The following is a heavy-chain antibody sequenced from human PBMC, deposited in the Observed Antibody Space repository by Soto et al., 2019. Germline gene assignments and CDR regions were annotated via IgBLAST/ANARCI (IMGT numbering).Heavy chain of an antibody. CDR2: IYYSGST. Sequence: SETLSLTCTVSGGSISSSNYYWGWVRQPPGKGLEWIGSIYYSGSTYHNPSLKSRVTISVDTSKNQFSLKLSSVTAADTAVYYCASWLHYSGSGSHHYLDYWGQGTLVTVSS. D-gene: IGHD3-10*01. V-gene: IGHV4-39*01. CDR1: GGSISSSNYY. J-gene: IGHJ4*02. CDR3: ASWLHYSGSGSHHYLDY.